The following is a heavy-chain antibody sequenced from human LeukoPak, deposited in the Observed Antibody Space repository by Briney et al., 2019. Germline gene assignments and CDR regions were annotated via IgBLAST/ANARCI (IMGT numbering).Heavy chain of an antibody. CDR3: AGLGVMVLVYQFEY. V-gene: IGHV4-39*07. Sequence: SETLSLTCAVSGGSITSSKYFWGWIRQPPGKELELIGIISYSGSTDYNPSLKSRVTISTDTSTNQFSLKLTSVTAAATAVYYCAGLGVMVLVYQFEYWGRGTPVTVSS. D-gene: IGHD2-8*01. J-gene: IGHJ4*02. CDR1: GGSITSSKYF. CDR2: ISYSGST.